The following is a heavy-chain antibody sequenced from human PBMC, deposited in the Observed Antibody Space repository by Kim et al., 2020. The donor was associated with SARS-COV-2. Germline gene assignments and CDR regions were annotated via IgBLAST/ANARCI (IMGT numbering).Heavy chain of an antibody. J-gene: IGHJ4*02. CDR2: IKQDGSEK. D-gene: IGHD3-22*01. V-gene: IGHV3-7*03. Sequence: GGSLRLSCAASGFTFSSYWMSWVRQAPGKGLEWVANIKQDGSEKYYVDSVKGRFTISRDNAKNSLYLQMNSLRAEDTAVYYCASLKLPSITMIAYFDYWGQGTLVTVSS. CDR3: ASLKLPSITMIAYFDY. CDR1: GFTFSSYW.